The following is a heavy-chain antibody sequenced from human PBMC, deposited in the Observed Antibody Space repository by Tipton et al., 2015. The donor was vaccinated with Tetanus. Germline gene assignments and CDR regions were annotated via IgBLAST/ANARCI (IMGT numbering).Heavy chain of an antibody. Sequence: SLRLSCAASGFTLSRYTLNWVRQAPGKGLEWVSSLSGSADRTFYAGPVKGRFTISRDNSKNTLYLQMNGLRVEDTAVYYCSAATGAHWGQGTLVTVSS. V-gene: IGHV3-23*01. CDR3: SAATGAH. D-gene: IGHD1-14*01. J-gene: IGHJ1*01. CDR1: GFTLSRYT. CDR2: LSGSADRT.